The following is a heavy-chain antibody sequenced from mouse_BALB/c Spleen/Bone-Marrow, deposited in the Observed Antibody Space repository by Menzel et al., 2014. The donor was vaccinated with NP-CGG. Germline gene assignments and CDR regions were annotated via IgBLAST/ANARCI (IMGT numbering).Heavy chain of an antibody. J-gene: IGHJ2*01. CDR1: GFNIKDTY. Sequence: VQLQQSGAELVKPGASVKLSCTAPGFNIKDTYMHWVKQRPEQGLEWIGGIDPANVNTKYDPKFQGKATITADTSSNTAYLQLSSLTSEDTAVYYCASYVYGYYFDYWGQGTTLTVSS. CDR3: ASYVYGYYFDY. CDR2: IDPANVNT. D-gene: IGHD1-1*01. V-gene: IGHV14-3*02.